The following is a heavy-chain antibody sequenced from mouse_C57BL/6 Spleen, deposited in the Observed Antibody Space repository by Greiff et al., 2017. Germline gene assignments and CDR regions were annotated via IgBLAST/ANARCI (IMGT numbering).Heavy chain of an antibody. V-gene: IGHV1-55*01. CDR3: ARPLARNWYYFDY. D-gene: IGHD4-1*01. CDR1: GYTFTSYW. CDR2: IYPGSGST. Sequence: VKLQQPGAELVKPGASVKMSCKASGYTFTSYWITWVKQRPGQGLEWIGDIYPGSGSTNYNEKFKSKATLTVDTSSSTAYMQLSSLTSEDSAVYYCARPLARNWYYFDYWGQGTTLTVSS. J-gene: IGHJ2*01.